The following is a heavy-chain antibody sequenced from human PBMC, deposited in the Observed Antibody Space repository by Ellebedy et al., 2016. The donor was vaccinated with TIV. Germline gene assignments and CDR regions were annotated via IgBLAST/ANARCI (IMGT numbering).Heavy chain of an antibody. D-gene: IGHD5-18*01. Sequence: PGGSLRLSCAASGFTFSTYGMHWVRQAPGKGLEWVAVIWYDGSNKYYADSVKGRFTISRDNSKNTLYLQMNSLRAEDTAVYYCARDQFPRGTAMAIDYWGQGTLVTVSS. CDR1: GFTFSTYG. J-gene: IGHJ4*02. CDR3: ARDQFPRGTAMAIDY. V-gene: IGHV3-33*01. CDR2: IWYDGSNK.